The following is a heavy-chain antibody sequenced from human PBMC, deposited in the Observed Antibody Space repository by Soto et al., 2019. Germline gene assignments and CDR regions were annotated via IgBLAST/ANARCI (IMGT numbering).Heavy chain of an antibody. Sequence: PSETLSLTCTVSGGSISSYYWSWIRQPPGKGLDWIGYIYYSGSTNYNPSLKSRVTISVDTSKNQFSLKLSSVTAADTAVYYCARGTTWYSSSYFDYWGQGTLVTVSS. J-gene: IGHJ4*02. CDR3: ARGTTWYSSSYFDY. CDR1: GGSISSYY. CDR2: IYYSGST. V-gene: IGHV4-59*01. D-gene: IGHD6-6*01.